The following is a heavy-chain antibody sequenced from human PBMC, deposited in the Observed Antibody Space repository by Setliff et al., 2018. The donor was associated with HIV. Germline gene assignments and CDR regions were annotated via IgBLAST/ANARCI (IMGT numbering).Heavy chain of an antibody. D-gene: IGHD3-10*01. V-gene: IGHV4-4*07. CDR3: ASLYYISSWTSYFNS. Sequence: SETLSLTCTVSGGSISGFYWNWIRQSAGKGLQWIGRIHDSGSTKYNPSLKSRVTMSLDTSKNQFSLNLDSVTASDTAVYRCASLYYISSWTSYFNSWGQGTLVTVSS. CDR1: GGSISGFY. CDR2: IHDSGST. J-gene: IGHJ4*02.